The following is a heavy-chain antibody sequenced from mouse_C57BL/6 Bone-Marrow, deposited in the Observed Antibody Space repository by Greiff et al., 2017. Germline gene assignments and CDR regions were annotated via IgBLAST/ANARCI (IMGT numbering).Heavy chain of an antibody. CDR3: ARGTTVVAPFAY. Sequence: QVQLQQSGAELARPGASVKLSCKASGYTFTSYGISWVKQRTGQGLEWIGEIYPRSGNTYYNEKLKGKATLTADKPSSKAYMELRSRTSEDSAVYFCARGTTVVAPFAYWGQGTLVTVAA. D-gene: IGHD1-1*01. CDR2: IYPRSGNT. J-gene: IGHJ3*01. V-gene: IGHV1-81*01. CDR1: GYTFTSYG.